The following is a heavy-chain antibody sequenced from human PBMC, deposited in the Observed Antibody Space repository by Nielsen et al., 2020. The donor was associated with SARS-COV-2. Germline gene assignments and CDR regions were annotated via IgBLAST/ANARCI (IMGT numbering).Heavy chain of an antibody. CDR1: GYTFTSFA. J-gene: IGHJ5*02. V-gene: IGHV1-69*13. D-gene: IGHD3-3*01. CDR3: VRGSEYENWFHP. Sequence: SVKVSCKTSGYTFTSFAIHWVRQAPGQGLEWMGGIIPVFATPNYAQKFQGRVTISADESTTTAYMELSSLRFEDTAVYYCVRGSEYENWFHPWGQGTLVTVSS. CDR2: IIPVFATP.